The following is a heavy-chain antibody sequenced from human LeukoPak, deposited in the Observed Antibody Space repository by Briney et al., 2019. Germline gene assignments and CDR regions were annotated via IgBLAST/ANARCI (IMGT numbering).Heavy chain of an antibody. Sequence: SETLSLTCTVSGGSISSYYWSWIRQPPGKGLEWIGYIYYSGSTNYNPSLKSRVTISVDTSKNQFSLKLSSVTAADTAVYYCARDQGGAAAGGFDYWGQGTLVTVSS. CDR3: ARDQGGAAAGGFDY. CDR2: IYYSGST. D-gene: IGHD6-13*01. J-gene: IGHJ4*02. V-gene: IGHV4-59*01. CDR1: GGSISSYY.